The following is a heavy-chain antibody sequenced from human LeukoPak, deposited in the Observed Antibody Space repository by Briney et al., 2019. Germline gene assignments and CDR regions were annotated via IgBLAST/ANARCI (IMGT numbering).Heavy chain of an antibody. CDR2: INPSGGNT. CDR1: GYTFTRYY. Sequence: GASVKVSCKASGYTFTRYYMHWVRQAPGQGLEWMGIINPSGGNTNYAQKLQGRVTMTTDTSTSTAYMELRSLRSDDTAVYYCAREGQVTGYSSGWYYYYYYMDVWGKGTTVTVSS. CDR3: AREGQVTGYSSGWYYYYYYMDV. D-gene: IGHD6-19*01. V-gene: IGHV1-46*01. J-gene: IGHJ6*03.